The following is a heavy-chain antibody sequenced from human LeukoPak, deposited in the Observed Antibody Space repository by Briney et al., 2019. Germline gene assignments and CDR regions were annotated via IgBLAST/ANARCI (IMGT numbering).Heavy chain of an antibody. V-gene: IGHV4-34*01. D-gene: IGHD3-9*01. CDR2: INHSGST. Sequence: SETLSLTCAVYSGSFSGYYWSWIRQPPGKGLEWIGEINHSGSTNYNPSLKSRVTISVDTSKNQFSLKLSSVTAADTAVYYCARVLRYSGGYFDYWGQGTLVTVSS. CDR1: SGSFSGYY. J-gene: IGHJ4*02. CDR3: ARVLRYSGGYFDY.